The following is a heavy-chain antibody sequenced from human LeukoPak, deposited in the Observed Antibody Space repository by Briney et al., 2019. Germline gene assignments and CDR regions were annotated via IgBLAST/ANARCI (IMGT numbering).Heavy chain of an antibody. Sequence: SETLSLTCAVYGGSISGYYWSWIRQPPGKGLEWIGEINHSGSTNYNPSLKSRVTISVDTSKNQFSLKLSSVTAADTAVYYCARGGREIAAAGTDWFDPWGQGTLVTVSS. D-gene: IGHD6-13*01. J-gene: IGHJ5*02. CDR1: GGSISGYY. V-gene: IGHV4-34*01. CDR2: INHSGST. CDR3: ARGGREIAAAGTDWFDP.